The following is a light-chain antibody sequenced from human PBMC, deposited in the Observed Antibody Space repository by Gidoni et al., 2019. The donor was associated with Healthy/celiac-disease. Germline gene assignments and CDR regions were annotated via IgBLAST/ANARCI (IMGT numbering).Light chain of an antibody. CDR2: GAS. Sequence: IVLPQSPGTLSLSPGERATLSCRASQSVSSSYLAWYQQKPGQAPRLLIYGASSRATGIPDRLSGSGSGTDFTLTISRLEPEDVAVYYCQQYGSSPLITFGQGTRLEIK. V-gene: IGKV3-20*01. CDR3: QQYGSSPLIT. CDR1: QSVSSSY. J-gene: IGKJ5*01.